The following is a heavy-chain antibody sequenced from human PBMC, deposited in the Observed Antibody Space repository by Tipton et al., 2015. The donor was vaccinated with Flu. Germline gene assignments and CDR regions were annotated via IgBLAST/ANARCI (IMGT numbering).Heavy chain of an antibody. J-gene: IGHJ6*03. CDR2: ISSSSSYI. D-gene: IGHD2-2*01. CDR1: GFTFSSYS. V-gene: IGHV3-21*04. CDR3: AKYQLPSYYYYMDV. Sequence: SLRLSCAASGFTFSSYSMNWVRQAPGKGLEWVSSISSSSSYIYYADSVKGRFTISRDNAKNSLYLQMNSLRAEDTAVYYCAKYQLPSYYYYMDVWGKGTTVTVSS.